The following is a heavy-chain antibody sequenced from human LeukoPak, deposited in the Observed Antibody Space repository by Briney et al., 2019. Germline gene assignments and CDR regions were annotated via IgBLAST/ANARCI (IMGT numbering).Heavy chain of an antibody. J-gene: IGHJ4*02. V-gene: IGHV4-39*01. CDR3: ARLRAGYYNPYYFDY. D-gene: IGHD3-9*01. CDR2: IYYSGST. Sequence: SETLSLTCTVSGGSISSCSYYWGWIRQPPGKGLEWIGSIYYSGSTYYNPSLKSRVTISVDTSKNQFSLKLSSVTAADTAVYYCARLRAGYYNPYYFDYWGQGTLVTVSS. CDR1: GGSISSCSYY.